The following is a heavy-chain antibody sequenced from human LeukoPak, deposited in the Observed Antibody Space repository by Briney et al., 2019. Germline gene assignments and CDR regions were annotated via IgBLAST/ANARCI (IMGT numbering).Heavy chain of an antibody. CDR2: ISYDGSNK. Sequence: PGGSLRLSCVASGFTFSSYGMHWVRQAPGKGLEWVAGISYDGSNKYYADSVKGRFTISRDKSKNTLYLQMNSLRAEDTAVYYCAKDGAYDSSGYYYLGWYFDLWGRGTLVTVSS. V-gene: IGHV3-30*18. J-gene: IGHJ2*01. CDR1: GFTFSSYG. CDR3: AKDGAYDSSGYYYLGWYFDL. D-gene: IGHD3-22*01.